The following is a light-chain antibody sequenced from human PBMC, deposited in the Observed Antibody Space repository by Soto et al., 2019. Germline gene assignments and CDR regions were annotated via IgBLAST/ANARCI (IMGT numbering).Light chain of an antibody. CDR3: QQYSSSPNT. Sequence: EIVLTQSPGTLSLSPGERATLSCRASQSVSSSYFAWYQQKPGQPPRLLIYGASSRATGIPDSFSGSGSGTDFALTISRLDAEDFAEYYCQQYSSSPNTFGQGTRVEIK. CDR1: QSVSSSY. CDR2: GAS. J-gene: IGKJ5*01. V-gene: IGKV3-20*01.